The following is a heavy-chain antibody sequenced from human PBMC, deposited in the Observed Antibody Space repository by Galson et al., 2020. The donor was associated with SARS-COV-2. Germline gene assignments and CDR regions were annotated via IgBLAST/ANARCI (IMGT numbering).Heavy chain of an antibody. Sequence: SETLSLTCTVPGGSISTHYWSWVRQPPGKGLEWIGYISYSGITNYNPSLKSRVTVSVDASKNQFSLNLSSVTAADTAVYYCARTLLFWGDAFDIWGQGTMVTVSS. CDR3: ARTLLFWGDAFDI. V-gene: IGHV4-59*11. J-gene: IGHJ3*02. CDR1: GGSISTHY. D-gene: IGHD7-27*01. CDR2: ISYSGIT.